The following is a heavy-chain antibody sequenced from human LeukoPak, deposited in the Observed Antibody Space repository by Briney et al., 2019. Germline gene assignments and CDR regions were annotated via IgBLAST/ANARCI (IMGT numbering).Heavy chain of an antibody. Sequence: PGGSLRLSCAASGFTFSNYSMSWVRQAPGKGLEWVSSISCNNTYIYYADSVKGRFTISRDNAKNSLYLQMNSLRAEDTAVYYCAKNIGGFDYWGQGTLATVSS. D-gene: IGHD4-23*01. CDR1: GFTFSNYS. CDR2: ISCNNTYI. V-gene: IGHV3-21*04. J-gene: IGHJ4*02. CDR3: AKNIGGFDY.